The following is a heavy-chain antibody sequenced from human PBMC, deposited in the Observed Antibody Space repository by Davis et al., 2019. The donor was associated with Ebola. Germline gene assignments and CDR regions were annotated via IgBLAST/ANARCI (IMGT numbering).Heavy chain of an antibody. Sequence: SETLSLTCTVSGGSISSSSSYWGWIRQHPGKGLEWIGYIYYSGSTYYNPSLKSRVTISVDTSKNQFSLKLSSVTAADTAVYYCARGYCSSTSCYVDYGMDVWGQGTTVTVSS. CDR1: GGSISSSSSY. V-gene: IGHV4-31*03. D-gene: IGHD2-2*01. J-gene: IGHJ6*02. CDR3: ARGYCSSTSCYVDYGMDV. CDR2: IYYSGST.